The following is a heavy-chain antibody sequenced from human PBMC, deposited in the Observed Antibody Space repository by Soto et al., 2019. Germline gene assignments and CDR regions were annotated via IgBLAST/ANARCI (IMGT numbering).Heavy chain of an antibody. J-gene: IGHJ6*02. V-gene: IGHV1-69*13. D-gene: IGHD4-17*01. Sequence: SVKVSCKASGGTFSSYAISWVRQAPGQGLEWMGGIIPIFGTANYAQKFQGRVTITADESTSTAYMELSSLRSEDTAVYYCARPYDYGGNKRPNYYYYYGMDVWGQGTTVTVSS. CDR2: IIPIFGTA. CDR3: ARPYDYGGNKRPNYYYYYGMDV. CDR1: GGTFSSYA.